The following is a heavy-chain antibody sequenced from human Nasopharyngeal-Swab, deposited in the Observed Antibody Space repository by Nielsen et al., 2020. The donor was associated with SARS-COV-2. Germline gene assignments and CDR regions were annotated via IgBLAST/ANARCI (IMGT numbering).Heavy chain of an antibody. V-gene: IGHV4-31*03. CDR3: ARDQAGATWAPGAFDI. CDR1: GGSISSGGYY. J-gene: IGHJ3*02. CDR2: LYYSGST. Sequence: SETLSLTCTVSGGSISSGGYYWSWIRQHPGKGLEWIGYLYYSGSTYYNPSLKSRVTISVDTSKNQFSLKLSSVTAADTAVYYCARDQAGATWAPGAFDIWGQGTMVTVSS. D-gene: IGHD1-26*01.